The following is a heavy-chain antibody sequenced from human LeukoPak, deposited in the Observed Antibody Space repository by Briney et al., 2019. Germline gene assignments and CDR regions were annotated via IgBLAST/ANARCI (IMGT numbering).Heavy chain of an antibody. CDR2: IKHDGSEK. J-gene: IGHJ6*03. Sequence: PGGSLRLSCAASGFTFGTYWMTWVRQPPGKGLEWVANIKHDGSEKYYVDSVKGRFTISRDTAKNQLYLQMNTLRAEDTAVYYCARDRATTMVVGVYYYYYMDVWGKGTTVTVSS. CDR3: ARDRATTMVVGVYYYYYMDV. CDR1: GFTFGTYW. V-gene: IGHV3-7*01. D-gene: IGHD4-23*01.